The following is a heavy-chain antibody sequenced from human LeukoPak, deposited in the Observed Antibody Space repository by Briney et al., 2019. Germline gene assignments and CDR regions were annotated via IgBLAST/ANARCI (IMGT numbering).Heavy chain of an antibody. CDR1: GYTFTSYG. D-gene: IGHD3-9*01. V-gene: IGHV1-18*01. CDR3: ASPPVNAGGGYFDWHFDY. Sequence: ASVKVSCKASGYTFTSYGISWVRQAPGQGLEWMGWISAYNGNTNYAQKLQGRVTMTTDTSTSTAYMELRSLRSDDTAVYYCASPPVNAGGGYFDWHFDYWGQGTLVTVSS. J-gene: IGHJ4*02. CDR2: ISAYNGNT.